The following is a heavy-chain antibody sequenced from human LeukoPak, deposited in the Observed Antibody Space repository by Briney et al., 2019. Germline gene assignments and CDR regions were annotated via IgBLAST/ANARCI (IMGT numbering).Heavy chain of an antibody. Sequence: GGSLRLSRAASGFTFSNYAMTWVRQAPGKGLEWVSAISATGSSTYYADSVKGRFTISRDNSKSTLYLQMNSLAAEDTAIYYCTNSYTTSSRTPFDYWGQGTLVTVSS. CDR2: ISATGSST. J-gene: IGHJ4*02. V-gene: IGHV3-23*01. CDR1: GFTFSNYA. CDR3: TNSYTTSSRTPFDY. D-gene: IGHD6-6*01.